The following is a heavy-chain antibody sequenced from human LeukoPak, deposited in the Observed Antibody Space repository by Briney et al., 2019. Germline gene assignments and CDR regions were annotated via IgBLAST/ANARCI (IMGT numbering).Heavy chain of an antibody. Sequence: HVASVKVSCKASGGTFSSYAISWVRQAPGQGLEWMGRIIPILGIANYAQKFQGRVTITADKSTSTAYMELRSLRSDDTAMYYCARVVSGYDFDYWGQGTLVTVSS. CDR1: GGTFSSYA. D-gene: IGHD5-12*01. CDR2: IIPILGIA. J-gene: IGHJ4*02. CDR3: ARVVSGYDFDY. V-gene: IGHV1-69*04.